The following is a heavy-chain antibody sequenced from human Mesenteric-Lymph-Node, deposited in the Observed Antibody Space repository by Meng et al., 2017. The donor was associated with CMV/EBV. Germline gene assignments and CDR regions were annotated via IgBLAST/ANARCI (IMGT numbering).Heavy chain of an antibody. CDR1: WNSISSNYAC. D-gene: IGHD3-16*01. CDR2: THYRSESYN. J-gene: IGHJ4*02. V-gene: IGHV6-1*01. CDR3: AYFGDLPPLW. Sequence: RQQSGLVLLYLSASLVFTCSHSWNSISSNYACWHWIRQFPSRGLEWLGRTHYRSESYNDYAVFVKSRISVNLDTSKNQLSLHLNFVSPEDTAVYYCAYFGDLPPLWWGQGTLVTVSS.